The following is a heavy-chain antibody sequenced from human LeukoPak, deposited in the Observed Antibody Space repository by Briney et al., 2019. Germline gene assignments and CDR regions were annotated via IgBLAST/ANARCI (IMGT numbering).Heavy chain of an antibody. Sequence: FTSSASGFTFNGSWMNWVRQAPGKGLEWVGFIRSKAYGGTTEYAASVKGRFTISRDDSKSIAYLQMNSLKTEDTAVYYCTRRIVVYRGSWFDPWGQGTLVTVSS. J-gene: IGHJ5*02. CDR2: IRSKAYGGTT. CDR3: TRRIVVYRGSWFDP. CDR1: GFTFNGSW. D-gene: IGHD2-21*01. V-gene: IGHV3-49*04.